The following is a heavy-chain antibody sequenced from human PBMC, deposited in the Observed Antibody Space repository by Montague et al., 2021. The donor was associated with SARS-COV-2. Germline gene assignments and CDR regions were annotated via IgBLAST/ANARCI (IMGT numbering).Heavy chain of an antibody. Sequence: CAISGDSVSSNSATWNWIRQSPSRGLEWLGRTYYRSMWKSDYARSVKSRIAINPDTSKNQFSLQLSSVTPEDTVLYYCARGIEAAGSYDYWGQGTLVTVSS. CDR1: GDSVSSNSAT. D-gene: IGHD6-13*01. V-gene: IGHV6-1*01. CDR2: TYYRSMWKS. CDR3: ARGIEAAGSYDY. J-gene: IGHJ4*02.